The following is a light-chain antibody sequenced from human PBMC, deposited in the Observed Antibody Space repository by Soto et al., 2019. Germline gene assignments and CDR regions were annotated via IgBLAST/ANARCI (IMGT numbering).Light chain of an antibody. CDR3: QQYDNLSLT. J-gene: IGKJ4*01. CDR1: QDISNY. Sequence: DIQMTQSPSSLSASVGDRLTITCQASQDISNYLNWYRHIPGRAPKLLIFDASNLETGVPSRFSGSGSGTEFTFTISSLQPEDIATYYCQQYDNLSLTFGGGTKVDIK. CDR2: DAS. V-gene: IGKV1-33*01.